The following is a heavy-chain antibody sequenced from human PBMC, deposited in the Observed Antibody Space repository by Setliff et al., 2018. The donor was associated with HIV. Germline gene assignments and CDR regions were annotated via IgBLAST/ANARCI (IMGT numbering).Heavy chain of an antibody. CDR3: ARGSYRGSGYFVRYFDS. CDR1: GGSFTTYY. CDR2: NNHGGST. J-gene: IGHJ4*02. Sequence: LSLTCAVYGGSFTTYYWSWIRQTPGKGLEWIGENNHGGSTNYNPSLKSRVTISVDRSKNQFFLKLTSVTAADTAVYYCARGSYRGSGYFVRYFDSWAQGMLVTVS. D-gene: IGHD3-3*01. V-gene: IGHV4-34*01.